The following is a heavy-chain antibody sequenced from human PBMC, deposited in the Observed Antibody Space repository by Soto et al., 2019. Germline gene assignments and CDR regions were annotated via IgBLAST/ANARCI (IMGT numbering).Heavy chain of an antibody. CDR3: AIRITMVRGVGIYYYGMDV. Sequence: QVQLVQSGAEVKKPGSSVKVSCKASGGTFSSYAISWVRQAPGQGLEWMGGIIPIFGTANYAQKFQGRVTITADESTSTAYMELSSLRSEYTAVYYCAIRITMVRGVGIYYYGMDVWGQGTTVTVS. V-gene: IGHV1-69*01. D-gene: IGHD3-10*01. J-gene: IGHJ6*02. CDR1: GGTFSSYA. CDR2: IIPIFGTA.